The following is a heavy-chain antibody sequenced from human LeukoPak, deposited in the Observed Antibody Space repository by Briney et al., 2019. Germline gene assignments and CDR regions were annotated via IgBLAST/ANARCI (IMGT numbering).Heavy chain of an antibody. CDR1: GYTLTSYA. CDR2: INAGNGNT. Sequence: ASVKVSCKASGYTLTSYAMHWVRQAPGQRLEWMGWINAGNGNTKYSQKFQGRVTITRDTSASTAYMELSSLRSEDTAVYYCARGPSIAYGSGSHHDYWGRGTLVTVSS. V-gene: IGHV1-3*01. J-gene: IGHJ4*02. D-gene: IGHD3-10*01. CDR3: ARGPSIAYGSGSHHDY.